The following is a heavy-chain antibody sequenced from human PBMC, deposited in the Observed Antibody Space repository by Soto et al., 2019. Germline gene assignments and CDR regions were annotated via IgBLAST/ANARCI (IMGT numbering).Heavy chain of an antibody. CDR2: IYTSGST. CDR3: ARTVGAAYYFDF. CDR1: GDSMTKYY. Sequence: PSETLSLTCTVSGDSMTKYYWSWIRQPAGKGLGWIGRIYTSGSTNYNPSLKSRVTMSIDTSNNHFSLDLKSVTAADTAVYYCARTVGAAYYFDFWGQGALVTVSS. D-gene: IGHD1-26*01. J-gene: IGHJ4*02. V-gene: IGHV4-4*07.